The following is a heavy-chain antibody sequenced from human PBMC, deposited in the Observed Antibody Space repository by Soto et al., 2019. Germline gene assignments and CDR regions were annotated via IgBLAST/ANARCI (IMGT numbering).Heavy chain of an antibody. J-gene: IGHJ4*02. V-gene: IGHV3-30-3*01. Sequence: QVQLVESGGGVVQPGRSLRLSCAASGFTFSSYAMHWVRQAPGKGLEWVAVISYDGSNKYYADSVKGRFTISRDNSKNTLYLQMNSLRAEDTAVYYCARDMRDGYHLGPQDYWGQGTLVTVSS. CDR3: ARDMRDGYHLGPQDY. CDR2: ISYDGSNK. D-gene: IGHD5-12*01. CDR1: GFTFSSYA.